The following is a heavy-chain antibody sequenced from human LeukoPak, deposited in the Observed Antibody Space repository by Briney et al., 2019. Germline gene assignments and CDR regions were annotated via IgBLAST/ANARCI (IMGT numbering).Heavy chain of an antibody. V-gene: IGHV1-2*02. J-gene: IGHJ4*02. D-gene: IGHD5-18*01. CDR2: INPNSGGT. CDR1: GYTFTGYY. Sequence: GASVKVSCKASGYTFTGYYMHWVRQAPGQGLEWMGWINPNSGGTNYAQKFQGRVTMTRDTFISTAYMELSRLRSDDTAVYYCARDPTSGGYSYVTFDYWGQGTLVTVSS. CDR3: ARDPTSGGYSYVTFDY.